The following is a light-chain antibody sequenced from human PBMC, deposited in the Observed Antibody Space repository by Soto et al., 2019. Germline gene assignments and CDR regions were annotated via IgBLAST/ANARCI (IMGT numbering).Light chain of an antibody. CDR3: SAWDNSLNGYV. CDR1: SSNIGSNT. J-gene: IGLJ1*01. Sequence: QSVLTQPLSVSASPGQRVTISCSGGSSNIGSNTVAWYQHLPGTAPPRLIFTAGQRPSGVPGRFSGSKSGTAASLAISGLQSEDEGDYYCSAWDNSLNGYVFGPGTKLTVL. CDR2: TAG. V-gene: IGLV1-44*01.